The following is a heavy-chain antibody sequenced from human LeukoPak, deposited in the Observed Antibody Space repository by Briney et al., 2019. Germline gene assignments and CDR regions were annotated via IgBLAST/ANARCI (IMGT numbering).Heavy chain of an antibody. CDR3: ARAGKNTLEKYYCSGGSCYSSWFDP. CDR1: GGTFSSYA. D-gene: IGHD2-15*01. J-gene: IGHJ5*02. CDR2: VIPILGIA. V-gene: IGHV1-69*04. Sequence: SVKVSCKASGGTFSSYAISWVRQAPGQGLEWMGRVIPILGIANYAQKFQGRVTITADKSTSTAYMELSSLRSEDTAVYYCARAGKNTLEKYYCSGGSCYSSWFDPWGQGTLVTVSS.